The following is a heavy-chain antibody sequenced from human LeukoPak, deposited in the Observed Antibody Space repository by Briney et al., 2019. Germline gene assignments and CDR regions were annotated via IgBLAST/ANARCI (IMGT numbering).Heavy chain of an antibody. CDR3: ARGRAYNWNYEYFDY. CDR1: GGTFSSYA. J-gene: IGHJ4*02. Sequence: SVKVSCKASGGTFSSYAISWVRQAPGQGLEWMGRIIPILGIANYAQKFQGRVTITADKSTSTAYMELSSLRSEDTAVYYCARGRAYNWNYEYFDYWGQGTLVTVSS. V-gene: IGHV1-69*04. D-gene: IGHD1-7*01. CDR2: IIPILGIA.